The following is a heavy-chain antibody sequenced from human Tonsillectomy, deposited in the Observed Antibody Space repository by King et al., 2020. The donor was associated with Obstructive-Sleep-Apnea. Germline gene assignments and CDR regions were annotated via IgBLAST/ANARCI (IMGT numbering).Heavy chain of an antibody. CDR3: GRLPGGNYGMDV. D-gene: IGHD3-16*01. Sequence: VQLQESGPGLVKPSQTLSLTCTVSGGSISSGGYHWSWIRQHPGKGLEWIGYSYYSGSTYYNPSLKSRVTISVDTSKKEFSLKLSSVTAADTAVYYCGRLPGGNYGMDVWGQGTTVTVSS. V-gene: IGHV4-31*03. J-gene: IGHJ6*02. CDR2: SYYSGST. CDR1: GGSISSGGYH.